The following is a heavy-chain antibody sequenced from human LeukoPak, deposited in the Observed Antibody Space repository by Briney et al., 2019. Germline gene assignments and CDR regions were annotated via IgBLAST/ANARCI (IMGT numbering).Heavy chain of an antibody. CDR3: ASPVKQWLTPFDY. J-gene: IGHJ4*02. CDR2: ISSSSSYI. D-gene: IGHD6-19*01. CDR1: GFTFSSYS. V-gene: IGHV3-21*01. Sequence: PGGSLSLSCAASGFTFSSYSMNWVRQAPGKGLEWVSPISSSSSYIYYADSVKGRFTISRDNAKNSLYLQMNSLRAEDTAVYYCASPVKQWLTPFDYWGQGTLVTVSS.